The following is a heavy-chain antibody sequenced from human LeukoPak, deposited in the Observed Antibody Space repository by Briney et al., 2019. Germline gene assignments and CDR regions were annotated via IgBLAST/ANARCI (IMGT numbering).Heavy chain of an antibody. CDR3: ARVIDVAAAGYFDS. V-gene: IGHV4-39*01. CDR1: NGSISSSSYY. D-gene: IGHD6-13*01. Sequence: SETLSLTCTVSNGSISSSSYYWGWIRQPPGKGPEWLGSIYYSGSTYYNPSLKSRVTISVDTSKTQFSLKLSSVTAADTALYYCARVIDVAAAGYFDSWGQGTQVTVSS. J-gene: IGHJ4*02. CDR2: IYYSGST.